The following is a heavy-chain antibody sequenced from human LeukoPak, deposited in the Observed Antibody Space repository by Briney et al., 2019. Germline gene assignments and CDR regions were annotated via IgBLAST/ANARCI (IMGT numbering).Heavy chain of an antibody. CDR3: ARVLTARPNYYYYGMDV. CDR1: GYTFTGYY. V-gene: IGHV1-2*02. J-gene: IGHJ6*02. D-gene: IGHD3-9*01. Sequence: ASVKVSCEASGYTFTGYYMHWVRQAPGQGLKWMGWINPNSGGTNYAQKFQGRVTMTRDTSISTAYMELSRLRSDDTAVYYCARVLTARPNYYYYGMDVWGQGTTVTVSS. CDR2: INPNSGGT.